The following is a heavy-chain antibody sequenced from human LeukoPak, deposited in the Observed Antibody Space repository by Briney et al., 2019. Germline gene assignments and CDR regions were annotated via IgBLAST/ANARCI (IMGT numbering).Heavy chain of an antibody. D-gene: IGHD6-13*01. J-gene: IGHJ3*01. CDR1: GGSISYYH. V-gene: IGHV4-59*08. CDR3: SSSAGPYDAFDV. Sequence: SETLFFSCVASGGSISYYHWRWIRKPPGKGLGWIGFVEYSGSTNYNPSLKRRVTTSADTSKKQLSLKLSSVTAADTAVYYCSSSAGPYDAFDVWGQGTLVTVSS. CDR2: VEYSGST.